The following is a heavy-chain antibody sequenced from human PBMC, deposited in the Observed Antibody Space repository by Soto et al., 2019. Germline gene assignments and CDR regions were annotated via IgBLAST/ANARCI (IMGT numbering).Heavy chain of an antibody. CDR2: IYYSGST. CDR1: GGSISSSRYY. V-gene: IGHV4-39*01. Sequence: SETLSLTCPVSGGSISSSRYYWGWIRQPPGKGLEWIGSIYYSGSTYYNPSLKSRVTISVDTSKNQFSLKLSSVTAADTAVYYCARHRKEWASWELLRAWDYYGMDVWGQGTTVT. J-gene: IGHJ6*02. CDR3: ARHRKEWASWELLRAWDYYGMDV. D-gene: IGHD1-26*01.